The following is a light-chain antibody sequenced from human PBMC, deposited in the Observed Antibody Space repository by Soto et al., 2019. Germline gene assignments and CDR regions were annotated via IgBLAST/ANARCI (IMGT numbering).Light chain of an antibody. CDR3: QQYDNLPIT. CDR2: DAS. J-gene: IGKJ5*01. CDR1: QDISNY. V-gene: IGKV1-33*01. Sequence: DIQMTQSPSSLSASVGDRVTITCQASQDISNYLNWYQQKPGKATKLLIYDASNLETGVPSRFSRSGSGTDFTFTISSLQPEDIATYYCQQYDNLPITFGQGTRLEIK.